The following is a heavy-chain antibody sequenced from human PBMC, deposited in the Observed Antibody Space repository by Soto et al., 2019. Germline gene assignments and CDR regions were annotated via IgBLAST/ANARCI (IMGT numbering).Heavy chain of an antibody. CDR1: GFTFSSYG. D-gene: IGHD3-3*01. CDR3: AKRVLGY. CDR2: ISYDGSNK. Sequence: QLQLVESGGGVVQPGRSLRLSCAASGFTFSSYGMHWVRQAPGKGLEWVAVISYDGSNKYYADSVKGRFTISRDNSKNSLYLRMNRLRAEDTAVYYCAKRVLGYWGQGALVTVSS. J-gene: IGHJ4*02. V-gene: IGHV3-30*18.